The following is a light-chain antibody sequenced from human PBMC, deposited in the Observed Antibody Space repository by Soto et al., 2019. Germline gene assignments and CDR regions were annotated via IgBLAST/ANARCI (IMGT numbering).Light chain of an antibody. V-gene: IGKV3-15*01. Sequence: EIVMTQSPATLSVSPGERATLSCRASQSVSTNLAWYQQKPGQAPRRLIYCASTRATGCPASFSGSGSGTNVTLTISSLQSEDFAVYYCQQYKNWPQFTFGQGTKLEIK. CDR1: QSVSTN. J-gene: IGKJ2*01. CDR2: CAS. CDR3: QQYKNWPQFT.